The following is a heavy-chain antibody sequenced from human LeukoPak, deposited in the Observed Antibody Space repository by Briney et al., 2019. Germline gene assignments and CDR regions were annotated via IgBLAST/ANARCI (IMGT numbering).Heavy chain of an antibody. CDR2: ISRSGSTI. CDR3: ARAGYYDSSGYA. D-gene: IGHD3-22*01. Sequence: PGGSLSLSCAASGFTLSDYYMSGIHQAAGKGGDLVSYISRSGSTIYYADYVKGRFTNSRDNAKNSLYLQMNSLSAEDTAVYYCARAGYYDSSGYAWGQGTLVTVSS. CDR1: GFTLSDYY. V-gene: IGHV3-11*01. J-gene: IGHJ5*02.